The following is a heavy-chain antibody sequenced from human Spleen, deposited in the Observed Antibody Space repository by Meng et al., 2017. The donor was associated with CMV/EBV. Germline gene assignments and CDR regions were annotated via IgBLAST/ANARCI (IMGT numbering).Heavy chain of an antibody. J-gene: IGHJ6*02. CDR3: AKEGVYDFWSDSYYAMDV. V-gene: IGHV3-48*03. CDR2: ISSSGTTI. Sequence: GESLKISCAASGFTFSIYEMNWVRQAPGKGLEWVSYISSSGTTIYYADSVKGRFTISRDNVKNSLYLEMNSLRAEDTAVYYCAKEGVYDFWSDSYYAMDVWGQGTTVTVSS. CDR1: GFTFSIYE. D-gene: IGHD3-3*01.